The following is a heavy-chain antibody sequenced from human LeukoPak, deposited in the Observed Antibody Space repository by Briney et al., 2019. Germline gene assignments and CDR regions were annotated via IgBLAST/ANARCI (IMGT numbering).Heavy chain of an antibody. J-gene: IGHJ4*02. CDR2: INHSGST. D-gene: IGHD3-22*01. Sequence: SETLSLTCAVCGGSFNAYYWNWIRQPPGKGLEWIGEINHSGSTNYNPSLKSRVTISVDTSKNQFSLNLSSLTAADTAVYYCASHINYDSSGFDSWGQGTLVTVSS. V-gene: IGHV4-34*01. CDR1: GGSFNAYY. CDR3: ASHINYDSSGFDS.